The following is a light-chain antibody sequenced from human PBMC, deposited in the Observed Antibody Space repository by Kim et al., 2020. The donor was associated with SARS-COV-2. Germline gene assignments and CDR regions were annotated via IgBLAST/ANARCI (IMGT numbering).Light chain of an antibody. CDR2: QVT. Sequence: LSPGKTPPITFSGVKLGDKASSWYQQNPGQSPVLVIYQVTKRPSGIPERFSGSSSGNTATLTISGTQAMDEADYYCQAWDSTTVVFGGGTQLTVL. V-gene: IGLV3-1*01. CDR3: QAWDSTTVV. J-gene: IGLJ2*01. CDR1: KLGDKA.